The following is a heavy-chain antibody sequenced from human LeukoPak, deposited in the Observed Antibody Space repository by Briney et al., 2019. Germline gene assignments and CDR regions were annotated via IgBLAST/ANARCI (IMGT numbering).Heavy chain of an antibody. Sequence: GRSLRLSCAASGFTFSSYGMHWVRQAPGKGLEWVAFIRYDGSSEYYADSVKGRFPISRDNSKNTLYLQMNSLRPEDTAVYYCAKFHGYRSTWSPLDYWGQGTLVPVSS. J-gene: IGHJ4*02. D-gene: IGHD6-13*01. CDR1: GFTFSSYG. CDR2: IRYDGSSE. V-gene: IGHV3-30*02. CDR3: AKFHGYRSTWSPLDY.